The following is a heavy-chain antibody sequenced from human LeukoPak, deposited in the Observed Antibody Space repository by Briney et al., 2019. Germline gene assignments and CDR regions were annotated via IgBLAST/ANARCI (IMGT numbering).Heavy chain of an antibody. CDR2: IKPDGSEK. J-gene: IGHJ5*02. V-gene: IGHV3-7*01. CDR3: ARGGPPGYGDAGNWFDP. D-gene: IGHD4-17*01. Sequence: GGSLGLSCAASGFIFSNYWMSWVRQAPGKGLEWVANIKPDGSEKYYVDSLKGRFTISRDNAKNSLYLQMNSLRAEDTAVYYCARGGPPGYGDAGNWFDPWGQGTLVTVSS. CDR1: GFIFSNYW.